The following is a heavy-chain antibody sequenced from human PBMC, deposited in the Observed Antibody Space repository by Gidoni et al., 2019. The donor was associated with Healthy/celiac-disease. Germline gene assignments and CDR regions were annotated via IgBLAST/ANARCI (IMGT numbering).Heavy chain of an antibody. CDR1: GFTFSSYG. CDR2: ISYDGSNK. J-gene: IGHJ6*02. Sequence: QVQLVESGGGVVQPGRSLRLSCAASGFTFSSYGMHWVRQAPGKGLEWVAVISYDGSNKYYADAVKGRFTISRDNSKNTLYLQMNSRRAEDTAVYYCAKPKGGPNSYGPDVWGQGTTVTVSS. V-gene: IGHV3-30*18. D-gene: IGHD5-18*01. CDR3: AKPKGGPNSYGPDV.